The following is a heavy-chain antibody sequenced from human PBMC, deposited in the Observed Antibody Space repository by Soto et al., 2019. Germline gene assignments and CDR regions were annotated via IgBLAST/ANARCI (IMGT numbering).Heavy chain of an antibody. Sequence: SETLSLTCTVSGGSISRYYWSWIRQPPGKGLEWIGYIYYSGSTNYNPSLKSRVTISVDTPKNQFSLKLSSVTAADTAVYYCARGLDYGDSFFDYWGQGTLVTVSS. D-gene: IGHD4-17*01. V-gene: IGHV4-59*01. CDR2: IYYSGST. CDR3: ARGLDYGDSFFDY. J-gene: IGHJ4*02. CDR1: GGSISRYY.